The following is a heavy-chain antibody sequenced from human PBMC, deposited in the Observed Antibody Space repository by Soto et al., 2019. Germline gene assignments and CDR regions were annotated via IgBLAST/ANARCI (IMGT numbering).Heavy chain of an antibody. CDR3: AKDPGDYDILVRGMDV. J-gene: IGHJ6*02. CDR1: GFTFSSYG. V-gene: IGHV3-30*18. Sequence: SLRLSCAASGFTFSSYGMHWVRQAPGKGLEWVAVISYDGSNKYYADSVKGRFTISRDNSKNTLYLQMNSLRAEDTAVYYCAKDPGDYDILVRGMDVWGQGTTVTVSS. CDR2: ISYDGSNK. D-gene: IGHD3-9*01.